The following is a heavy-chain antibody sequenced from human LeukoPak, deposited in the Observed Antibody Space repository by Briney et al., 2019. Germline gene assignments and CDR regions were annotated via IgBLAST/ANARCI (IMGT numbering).Heavy chain of an antibody. Sequence: GASVKASCKASGYTFTSYDINWVRQATGQGLEWMGWMNPNSGNTGYAQKFQGRVTMTRNTSISTAYMELSSLRSEDTAVYYCAVKRGNYCSSTSCYHYNWFDPWGQGTLVTVSS. D-gene: IGHD2-2*01. CDR2: MNPNSGNT. J-gene: IGHJ5*02. CDR1: GYTFTSYD. CDR3: AVKRGNYCSSTSCYHYNWFDP. V-gene: IGHV1-8*01.